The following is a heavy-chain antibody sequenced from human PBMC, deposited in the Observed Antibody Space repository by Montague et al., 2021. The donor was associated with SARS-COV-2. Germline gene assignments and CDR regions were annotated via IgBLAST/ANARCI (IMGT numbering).Heavy chain of an antibody. Sequence: SLSLSCSASGFTFSSYSMNWVRQAPGQGLEWVSSISTSSSYIYYADSVKGRFTISRDNAKNSLYLQMNSLRAEDTAVYYCANLYSYGSWGQGTLVTVSS. V-gene: IGHV3-21*01. D-gene: IGHD5-18*01. CDR3: ANLYSYGS. J-gene: IGHJ4*02. CDR2: ISTSSSYI. CDR1: GFTFSSYS.